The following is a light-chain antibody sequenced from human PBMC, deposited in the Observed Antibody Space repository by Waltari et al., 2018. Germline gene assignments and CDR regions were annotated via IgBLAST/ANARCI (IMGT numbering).Light chain of an antibody. CDR3: TSYAGSNILV. CDR1: SRDAGGHNF. CDR2: EVR. Sequence: QSALTQPPSASGSPAQSVTLSCTATSRDAGGHNFFSWYQQHPGKVPKLMIHEVRKRPSGVPDRFSGSKSGDTASLTVSGLQAEDEADYYCTSYAGSNILVFGGGTKLTVL. V-gene: IGLV2-8*01. J-gene: IGLJ2*01.